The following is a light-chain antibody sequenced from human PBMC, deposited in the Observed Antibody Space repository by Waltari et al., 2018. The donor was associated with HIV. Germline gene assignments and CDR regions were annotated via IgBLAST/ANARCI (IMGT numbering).Light chain of an antibody. Sequence: QSALTQPPSASGSPGPSVTISCTGTSSDVGAYKYVSWYQQHPGKAPKLVICEVSKRPSGVPDRFSGSKSGNTASLTVSGLQAEDEADYYCTSYGGSNNVLFGGGTKLTVL. CDR1: SSDVGAYKY. CDR3: TSYGGSNNVL. CDR2: EVS. V-gene: IGLV2-8*01. J-gene: IGLJ2*01.